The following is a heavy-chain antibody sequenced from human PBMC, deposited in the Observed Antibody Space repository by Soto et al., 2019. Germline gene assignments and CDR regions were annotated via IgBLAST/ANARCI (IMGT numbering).Heavy chain of an antibody. CDR1: GFTFSSYA. D-gene: IGHD6-13*01. J-gene: IGHJ4*02. V-gene: IGHV3-23*01. CDR3: AKAPRPSIAAAPSPGY. Sequence: GGSLRLSCAASGFTFSSYAMSWVRQAPGKGLEWVSAISGSGGSTYYADSVKGRFTISRDNSKNTLYLQMNSLRAEDTAVYYCAKAPRPSIAAAPSPGYWGQGTLVTVSS. CDR2: ISGSGGST.